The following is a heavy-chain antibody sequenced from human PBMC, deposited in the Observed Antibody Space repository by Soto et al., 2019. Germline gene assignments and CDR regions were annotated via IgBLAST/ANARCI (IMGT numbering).Heavy chain of an antibody. CDR2: ISSNGGST. CDR3: VKDRVDSSSWGGGYYFDY. D-gene: IGHD6-13*01. V-gene: IGHV3-64D*08. J-gene: IGHJ4*02. Sequence: GGSLRLSCSASGFTFSSYAMHWVRQAPGKGLEYVSAISSNGGSTYYADSVKGRFTISRDNSKNTLYLQMSSLRAEDTAVYYCVKDRVDSSSWGGGYYFDYWGQGTLVTVSS. CDR1: GFTFSSYA.